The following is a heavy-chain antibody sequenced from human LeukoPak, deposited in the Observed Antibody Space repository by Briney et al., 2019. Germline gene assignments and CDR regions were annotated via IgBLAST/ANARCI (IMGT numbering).Heavy chain of an antibody. D-gene: IGHD4-23*01. CDR3: ARLGNSGYGMDV. Sequence: AGGSLGLSCAASGFTVSSNYMSWVRQAPGKGLEWVSVIYSGGSTYYADSVKGRFTISRDNSKNTLYLQMNSLRAEDTAVYYCARLGNSGYGMDVWGQGTTVTVSS. V-gene: IGHV3-53*01. CDR2: IYSGGST. CDR1: GFTVSSNY. J-gene: IGHJ6*02.